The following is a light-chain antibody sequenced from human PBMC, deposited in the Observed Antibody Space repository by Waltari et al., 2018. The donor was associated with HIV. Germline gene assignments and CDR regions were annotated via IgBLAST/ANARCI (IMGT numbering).Light chain of an antibody. CDR1: QSLRGAY. V-gene: IGKV3-20*01. CDR2: GTS. J-gene: IGKJ2*01. Sequence: EIVLTQSPGTLSLSPGERATLSCGASQSLRGAYLGWHQQKPGQPPRLLIYGTSNRATGIPDRFSGTGSETNFTLTISSLQSEDFAVYYCQQYNNWPPYTFGQGTKLEIK. CDR3: QQYNNWPPYT.